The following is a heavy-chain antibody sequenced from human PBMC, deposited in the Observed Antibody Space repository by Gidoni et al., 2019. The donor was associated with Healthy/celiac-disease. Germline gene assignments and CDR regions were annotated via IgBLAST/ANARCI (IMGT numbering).Heavy chain of an antibody. CDR1: GFTFSNAW. CDR2: IRSKTYGGTT. Sequence: EVQLVESGGCLVKPGGSLSLSCAASGFTFSNAWMSWVRPAPGKGLELGGRIRSKTYGGTTDYAAPVKGRFTISRDDSKNTLYLQMNSLKTEDTAVYYCTTSPDYGDYVGYWGQGTLVTVSS. CDR3: TTSPDYGDYVGY. J-gene: IGHJ4*02. V-gene: IGHV3-15*01. D-gene: IGHD4-17*01.